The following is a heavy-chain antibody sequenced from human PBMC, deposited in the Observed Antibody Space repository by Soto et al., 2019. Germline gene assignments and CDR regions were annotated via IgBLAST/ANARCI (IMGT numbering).Heavy chain of an antibody. D-gene: IGHD4-17*01. CDR1: GYTFTRYY. Sequence: QVQLVQSGAEVKKPGASVKVSCKASGYTFTRYYIHWVRQAPGQGLEWMGIVNPSGDNTNYAQKFRGRGTMTRDTSTNTVHMELSSLRSEDTAGYFCARELGGTTVNTLFDHWGQGTVVTVSS. CDR2: VNPSGDNT. V-gene: IGHV1-46*01. CDR3: ARELGGTTVNTLFDH. J-gene: IGHJ4*02.